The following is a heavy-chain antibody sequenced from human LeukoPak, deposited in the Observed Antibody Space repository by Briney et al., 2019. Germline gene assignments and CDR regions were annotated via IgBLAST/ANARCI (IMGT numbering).Heavy chain of an antibody. J-gene: IGHJ4*02. CDR3: AKNRDSSDYPRDFDY. CDR2: IRHDGSYQ. CDR1: GFTFSSYG. D-gene: IGHD3-22*01. Sequence: GGSLLLSCAASGFTFSSYGMHWVRQAPGKGLEGVAFIRHDGSYQQYVDSVKGRFTVSRDNSKDTVYLQMNSLRTEDTAVYYCAKNRDSSDYPRDFDYWGQGTLVTVSS. V-gene: IGHV3-30*02.